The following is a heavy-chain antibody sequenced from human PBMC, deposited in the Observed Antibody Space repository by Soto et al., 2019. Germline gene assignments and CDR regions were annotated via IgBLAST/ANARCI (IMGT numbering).Heavy chain of an antibody. CDR1: GFTFGSYA. J-gene: IGHJ4*02. D-gene: IGHD5-12*01. Sequence: QVQLVESGGGVVQPGRSLRLSCAASGFTFGSYAMHWVRQAPGKGLEWVAVISYDGSNKYYADSVKGRFTISRDNSKNTLYLQMNSLRAEDTAVYYCARDSGYDYGFSSLDYWGQGTLVTVSS. CDR2: ISYDGSNK. V-gene: IGHV3-30-3*01. CDR3: ARDSGYDYGFSSLDY.